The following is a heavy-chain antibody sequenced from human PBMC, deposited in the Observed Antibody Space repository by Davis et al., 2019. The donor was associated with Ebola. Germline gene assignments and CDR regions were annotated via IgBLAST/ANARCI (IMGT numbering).Heavy chain of an antibody. J-gene: IGHJ4*02. V-gene: IGHV1-69*04. CDR1: GGTFSSYA. CDR2: INPSGGST. Sequence: SVKVSCKASGGTFSSYAISWVRQAPGQGLEWMGIINPSGGSTSYAQKFQGRVTITADKSTSTAYMELSSLRSEDTAVYYCASSRDGYNSRFDYWGQGTLVTVSS. CDR3: ASSRDGYNSRFDY. D-gene: IGHD5-24*01.